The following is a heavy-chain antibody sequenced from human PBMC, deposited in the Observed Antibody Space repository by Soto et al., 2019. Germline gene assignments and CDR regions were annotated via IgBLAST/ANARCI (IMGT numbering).Heavy chain of an antibody. Sequence: GGPLRHSCAASQFTISAHAMTWVRQAQGKGLEWVSAISGSGGSTYYADSVKGRFTISRDNSKNTLYLQMNSLRAEDTAVYYCAKEYSSGWSDYWGQGTLVTVSS. CDR1: QFTISAHA. CDR3: AKEYSSGWSDY. CDR2: ISGSGGST. D-gene: IGHD6-19*01. V-gene: IGHV3-23*01. J-gene: IGHJ4*02.